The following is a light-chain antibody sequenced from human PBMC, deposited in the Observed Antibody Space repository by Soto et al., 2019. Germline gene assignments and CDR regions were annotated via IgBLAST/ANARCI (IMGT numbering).Light chain of an antibody. Sequence: QSVLTQPPSASGTPGQRVTISCSGSSSNIGSNYVSWYQQLPGTAPKLLIYDNNKRPSGIPDRFSGSTSGTSATLAIAGLQTGDEADYYCDSWDNSLSVVLFGGGTKVTVL. CDR1: SSNIGSNY. CDR2: DNN. CDR3: DSWDNSLSVVL. V-gene: IGLV1-51*01. J-gene: IGLJ2*01.